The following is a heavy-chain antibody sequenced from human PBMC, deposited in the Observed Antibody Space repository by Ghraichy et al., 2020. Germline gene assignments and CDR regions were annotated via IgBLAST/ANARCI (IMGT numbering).Heavy chain of an antibody. D-gene: IGHD6-13*01. V-gene: IGHV4-34*01. J-gene: IGHJ4*02. CDR2: INHSGST. Sequence: SETLSLTCAVYGGSFSGYYWSWIRQPPGKGLEWIGEINHSGSTNYNPSLKSRVTISVDTSKNQFSLKLSSVTAADTAVYYCARGHRKISSRGGTDYWGQGTLVTVSS. CDR3: ARGHRKISSRGGTDY. CDR1: GGSFSGYY.